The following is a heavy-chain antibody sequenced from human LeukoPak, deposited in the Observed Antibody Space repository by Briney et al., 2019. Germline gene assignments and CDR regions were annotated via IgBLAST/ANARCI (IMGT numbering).Heavy chain of an antibody. CDR3: ARAWGNDYDLNY. Sequence: PGGSLRLSCAASGFTFSSYSMNWVRQAPGKGLEWVSYIRSNSSTIYYADSVKGRFTISRDNAKNSLYLQMTSLRAEDTAVYYCARAWGNDYDLNYWGQGTLVTVSS. CDR2: IRSNSSTI. J-gene: IGHJ4*02. V-gene: IGHV3-48*04. CDR1: GFTFSSYS. D-gene: IGHD3-3*01.